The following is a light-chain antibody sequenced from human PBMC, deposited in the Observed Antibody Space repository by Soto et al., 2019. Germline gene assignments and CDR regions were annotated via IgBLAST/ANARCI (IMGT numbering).Light chain of an antibody. CDR2: GAS. CDR3: QQRSNWPPGIT. CDR1: QSVSSSY. Sequence: EIVLTQSPVTLSLSPGERATLSCRASQSVSSSYLAWYQQKPGQAPRLLIYGASNRATGIPARFSGSGSGTDFTLTISSLEPADFAVYYCQQRSNWPPGITFGPGTKVDIK. V-gene: IGKV3D-20*02. J-gene: IGKJ3*01.